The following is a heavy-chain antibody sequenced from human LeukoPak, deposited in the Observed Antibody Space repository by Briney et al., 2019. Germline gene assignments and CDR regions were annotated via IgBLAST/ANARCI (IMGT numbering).Heavy chain of an antibody. V-gene: IGHV1-69*04. CDR3: ARGVDGSGSYAPQAYYYGMDV. D-gene: IGHD3-10*01. CDR2: IIPILGIA. J-gene: IGHJ6*02. Sequence: GASVKVSCKASGGTFSSYAISWVRQAPGQGLEWMGRIIPILGIANYAQKFQGRVTITADKSTSTAYMELSSLRSEDTAVYYCARGVDGSGSYAPQAYYYGMDVWGQGTTVTVSS. CDR1: GGTFSSYA.